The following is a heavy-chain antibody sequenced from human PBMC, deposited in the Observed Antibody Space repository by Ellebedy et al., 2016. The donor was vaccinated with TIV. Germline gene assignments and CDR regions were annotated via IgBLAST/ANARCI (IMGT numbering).Heavy chain of an antibody. Sequence: PGGSLRLSCAASGFSLSRYWMHWVRQAPGKGLVWVSRIYSDSTRVNYAESVRGRFTISRDNAKNTLYLQMNRLRAEDTAVYYCARELGSVYYGSGSYYKGPYYYGMDVWGQGTTVTVSS. CDR3: ARELGSVYYGSGSYYKGPYYYGMDV. CDR2: IYSDSTRV. CDR1: GFSLSRYW. J-gene: IGHJ6*02. V-gene: IGHV3-74*01. D-gene: IGHD3-10*01.